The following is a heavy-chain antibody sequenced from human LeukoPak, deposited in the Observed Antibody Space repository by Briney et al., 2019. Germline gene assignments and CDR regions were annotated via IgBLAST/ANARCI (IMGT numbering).Heavy chain of an antibody. V-gene: IGHV1-18*04. Sequence: ASVKVSCTASGYTFTSYGISWVRQAPGQGLEWMGWISAYNGNTNYAQKLQGRVTMTTDTSTGTAYMELRSLRSDDTAVYYCARSALIAVAGKDDYWGQGTLVTVSS. J-gene: IGHJ4*02. CDR2: ISAYNGNT. CDR1: GYTFTSYG. CDR3: ARSALIAVAGKDDY. D-gene: IGHD6-19*01.